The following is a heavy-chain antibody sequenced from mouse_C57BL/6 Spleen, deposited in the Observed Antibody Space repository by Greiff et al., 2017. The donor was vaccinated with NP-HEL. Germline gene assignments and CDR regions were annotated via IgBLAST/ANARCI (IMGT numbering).Heavy chain of an antibody. CDR1: GYTFTSYD. V-gene: IGHV1-85*01. D-gene: IGHD1-1*01. CDR2: IYPRDGST. Sequence: LQESGPELVKPGASVKLSCKASGYTFTSYDINWVKQRPGQGLEWIGWIYPRDGSTKYNEKFKGKATLTVDTSSSTAYMELHRLTSEDSAVYFCARQEGGRDYYEFAYWGQGTLVTVSA. CDR3: ARQEGGRDYYEFAY. J-gene: IGHJ3*01.